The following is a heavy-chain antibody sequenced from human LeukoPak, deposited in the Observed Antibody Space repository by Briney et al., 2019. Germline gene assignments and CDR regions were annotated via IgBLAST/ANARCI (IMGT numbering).Heavy chain of an antibody. D-gene: IGHD3-9*01. J-gene: IGHJ4*02. CDR3: AKELRYFDWLSPFDY. Sequence: PGGSLRLSCAASGFTFSSYGMHWVRQAPGKGLEWVAFIRYDGSNKYYADSVKGRFTISRDNSKNTLYLQMNSLRAEDTAVYCCAKELRYFDWLSPFDYWGQGTLVTVSS. V-gene: IGHV3-30*02. CDR2: IRYDGSNK. CDR1: GFTFSSYG.